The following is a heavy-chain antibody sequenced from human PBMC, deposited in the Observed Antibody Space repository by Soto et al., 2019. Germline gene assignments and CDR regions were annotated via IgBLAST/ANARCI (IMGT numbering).Heavy chain of an antibody. CDR2: IYYSGST. V-gene: IGHV4-61*01. Sequence: PSETLSLTCTVSGGSVRSGNNYWSWIRQPPGKGLEWIGYIYYSGSTNYNPSLKSRVTISVDTSKNQFSLKLSSVTAADTAVYYCARYKSNYYYGMDVWGQGTTVTVSS. J-gene: IGHJ6*02. D-gene: IGHD1-20*01. CDR1: GGSVRSGNNY. CDR3: ARYKSNYYYGMDV.